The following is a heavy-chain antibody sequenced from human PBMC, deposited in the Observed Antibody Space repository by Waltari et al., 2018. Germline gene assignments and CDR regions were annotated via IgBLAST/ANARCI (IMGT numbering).Heavy chain of an antibody. V-gene: IGHV4-59*01. CDR2: VSDSGNT. CDR1: GVPISTYY. D-gene: IGHD3-16*01. Sequence: QLQLQESGPGLVTPSETLSLTSFVSGVPISTYYWSWIRQSPGKRLEWIGYVSDSGNTNYNPTLKSRVTMLADTSKNQFSLRLISVTAADTAVYFCARHDSVEFGTFDLWGLGTMVTVSS. J-gene: IGHJ3*01. CDR3: ARHDSVEFGTFDL.